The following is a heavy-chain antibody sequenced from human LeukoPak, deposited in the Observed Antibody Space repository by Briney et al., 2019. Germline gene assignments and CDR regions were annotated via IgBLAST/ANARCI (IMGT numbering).Heavy chain of an antibody. J-gene: IGHJ4*02. D-gene: IGHD1-1*01. CDR3: ASGTYYYCDL. CDR2: IYYRGST. CDR1: DGSISSYY. Sequence: SETLSLTCTASDGSISSYYWSWIRQPPGEGLEWIGYIYYRGSTNYNPSLKNRVTISVGTSKNQFSLKLRSVTAADTAVYYCASGTYYYCDLWGQGTPVSVSS. V-gene: IGHV4-59*08.